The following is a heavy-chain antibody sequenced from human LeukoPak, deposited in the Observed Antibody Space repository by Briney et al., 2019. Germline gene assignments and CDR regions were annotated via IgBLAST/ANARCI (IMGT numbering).Heavy chain of an antibody. CDR1: GGSISSYY. CDR2: IYYSGST. Sequence: SETLSLTCTVSGGSISSYYWSWVRQPPGKGLEWIGYIYYSGSTDYNPSLKSRVTISVDTSKNQFSLKLSSVTAADTAVYYCARSVVTKGLDYWGQGTLVTVSS. V-gene: IGHV4-59*01. CDR3: ARSVVTKGLDY. D-gene: IGHD3-22*01. J-gene: IGHJ4*02.